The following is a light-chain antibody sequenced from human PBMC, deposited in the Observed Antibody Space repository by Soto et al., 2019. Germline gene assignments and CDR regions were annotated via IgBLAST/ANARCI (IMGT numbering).Light chain of an antibody. CDR3: QQYGGSPRT. J-gene: IGKJ1*01. CDR1: QSINSF. CDR2: GAS. Sequence: EIVLTQSPGTLSLSPGXGATLSCRASQSINSFLAWYQQRRGQAPRLLIHGASNRATGIPDRFSGSGSGPDFTLTISRLEPEDFAVYYCQQYGGSPRTFGQGTKVDSK. V-gene: IGKV3-20*01.